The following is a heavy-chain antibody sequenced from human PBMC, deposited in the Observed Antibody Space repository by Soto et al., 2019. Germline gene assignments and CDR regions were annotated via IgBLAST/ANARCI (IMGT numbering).Heavy chain of an antibody. J-gene: IGHJ6*02. CDR1: GGSISSSNW. CDR3: ARSSSGWFRPNLGMDV. Sequence: QVQLQESGPGLVKPSGTLSLTCAVSGGSISSSNWWSWVRQPPGKGLEGIGEIYHSGSTNYNPSLKSRVTISVDKSKNQCSLKLSSVTAADTAVYYCARSSSGWFRPNLGMDVWGQGTTVTVSS. D-gene: IGHD6-19*01. V-gene: IGHV4-4*02. CDR2: IYHSGST.